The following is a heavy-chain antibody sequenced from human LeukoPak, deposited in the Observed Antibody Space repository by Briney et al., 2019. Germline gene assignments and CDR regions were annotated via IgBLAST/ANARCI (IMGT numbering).Heavy chain of an antibody. V-gene: IGHV1-2*02. D-gene: IGHD4/OR15-4a*01. CDR1: GYTFTGYY. Sequence: ASVKVSCKASGYTFTGYYMHWVRQAPGQGLEWMGWINPNSGGTNDAQKFKGRVTMTRDTSISTAYMELSRLRSDDTAVYYCAREKTMVPRDDAFDIWGQGTMVTVSS. CDR3: AREKTMVPRDDAFDI. CDR2: INPNSGGT. J-gene: IGHJ3*02.